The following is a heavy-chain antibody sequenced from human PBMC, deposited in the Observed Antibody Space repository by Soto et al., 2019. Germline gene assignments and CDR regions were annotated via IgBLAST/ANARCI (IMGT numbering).Heavy chain of an antibody. V-gene: IGHV3-30-3*01. Sequence: QVQLVESGGGVVQPGRSLRLSCAASGFTFSSYAMHWVRQAPGKGLEWVAVISYDGSNKYYADSVKGRFTISRDNSKNTLYLQMNSLRAEDTAVFYCAREMVRGVGSDYWGQGTLVTVSS. D-gene: IGHD3-10*01. CDR3: AREMVRGVGSDY. J-gene: IGHJ4*02. CDR1: GFTFSSYA. CDR2: ISYDGSNK.